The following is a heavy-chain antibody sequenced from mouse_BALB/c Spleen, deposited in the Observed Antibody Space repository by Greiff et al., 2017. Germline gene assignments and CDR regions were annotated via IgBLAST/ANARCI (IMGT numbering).Heavy chain of an antibody. CDR2: IDPENGDT. V-gene: IGHV14-4*02. CDR1: GFNIKDYY. CDR3: AQDVYGNYPAWFAY. J-gene: IGHJ3*01. D-gene: IGHD2-1*01. Sequence: EVQLQQSGAELVRSGASVKLSCTASGFNIKDYYMHWVKQRPEQGLEWIGWIDPENGDTEYAPKFQGKATMTADTSSNTAYLQLSSLTSEDTAVYYCAQDVYGNYPAWFAYWGQGTLVTVSA.